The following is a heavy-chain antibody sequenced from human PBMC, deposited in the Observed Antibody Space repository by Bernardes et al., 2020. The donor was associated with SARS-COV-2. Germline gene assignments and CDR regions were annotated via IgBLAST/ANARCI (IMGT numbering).Heavy chain of an antibody. CDR2: IKQDGSEK. D-gene: IGHD3-10*01. CDR1: GFTFSIFY. Sequence: GSLRLSCEASGFTFSIFYMSWVRQAPGKGLEWVANIKQDGSEKYYVDSVKGRFTISRDNAKNSVYLQMNSLRAEDTAMYYCARIGTSYYGSGNYDYWGQGTLVTVSS. V-gene: IGHV3-7*01. CDR3: ARIGTSYYGSGNYDY. J-gene: IGHJ4*02.